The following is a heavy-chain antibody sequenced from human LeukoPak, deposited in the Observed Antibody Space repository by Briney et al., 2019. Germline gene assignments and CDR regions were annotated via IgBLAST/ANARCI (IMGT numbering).Heavy chain of an antibody. CDR2: IYSSGST. V-gene: IGHV4-59*01. J-gene: IGHJ6*02. Sequence: SETLSLTCTVSGGSISSSYWSWIRQPPGKGLEWIGYIYSSGSTNYNPSLKSRVTISVDTSKNQISLKLSSVTAVDTAVYYCARVSGATITTYYGMDVWGQGTTVTVS. D-gene: IGHD5-12*01. CDR3: ARVSGATITTYYGMDV. CDR1: GGSISSSY.